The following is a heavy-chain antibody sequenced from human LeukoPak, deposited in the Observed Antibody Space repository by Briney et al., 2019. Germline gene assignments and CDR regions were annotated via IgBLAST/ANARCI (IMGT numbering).Heavy chain of an antibody. D-gene: IGHD2-2*02. CDR2: IYYSGST. Sequence: PSETLSLTRTVSGGSIGSYYWSWIRQPPGKGLEWIGYIYYSGSTNYNPSLKSRVTISVDTSKNQFSLKLSSVTAADTAVYYCARDHRGCSSTSCYTVFDYWGQGTLVTVSS. J-gene: IGHJ4*02. V-gene: IGHV4-59*01. CDR1: GGSIGSYY. CDR3: ARDHRGCSSTSCYTVFDY.